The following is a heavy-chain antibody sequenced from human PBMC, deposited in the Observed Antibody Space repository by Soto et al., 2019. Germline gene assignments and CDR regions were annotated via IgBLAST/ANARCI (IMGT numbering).Heavy chain of an antibody. CDR2: INVARGTS. D-gene: IGHD3-16*02. CDR1: GYTFTNYG. J-gene: IGHJ5*02. CDR3: ARSPPPLDWYDL. Sequence: GASVKVSCKASGYTFTNYGISWVRQAPGQRLEWLGWINVARGTSRYSQKFQDRVTITWDTSATTSYMELSDLRSEDTALYYCARSPPPLDWYDLWGQGTPVTVSS. V-gene: IGHV1-3*01.